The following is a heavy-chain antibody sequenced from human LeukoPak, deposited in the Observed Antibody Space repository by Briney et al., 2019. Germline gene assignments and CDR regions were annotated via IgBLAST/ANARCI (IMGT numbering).Heavy chain of an antibody. Sequence: SLILSCAASGFTFEDYVMHWVRQVPGKGLEWVSGISWNSGSIDYADSVKGRFTISRDNAKNSLYLQMNSLRAEDTALYYCATSWGPDTSAFRWGRDGMDVWGQGTTVIVSS. J-gene: IGHJ6*02. CDR3: ATSWGPDTSAFRWGRDGMDV. CDR1: GFTFEDYV. CDR2: ISWNSGSI. D-gene: IGHD3-16*01. V-gene: IGHV3-9*01.